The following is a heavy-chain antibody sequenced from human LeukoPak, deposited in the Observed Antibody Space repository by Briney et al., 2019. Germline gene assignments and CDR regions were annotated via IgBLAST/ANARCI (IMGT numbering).Heavy chain of an antibody. J-gene: IGHJ4*02. D-gene: IGHD6-19*01. CDR2: ISGSGGST. CDR1: VYTSSSYT. CDR3: AKDKRSGWYWRY. V-gene: IGHV3-23*01. Sequence: GGSLRLSCAPSVYTSSSYTMSWVRHAPGQGLERVSAISGSGGSTYYADSVKGRFTISRDNSDNTLYLQMNSLRAEDTAVYYCAKDKRSGWYWRYWGQGTLVTVSS.